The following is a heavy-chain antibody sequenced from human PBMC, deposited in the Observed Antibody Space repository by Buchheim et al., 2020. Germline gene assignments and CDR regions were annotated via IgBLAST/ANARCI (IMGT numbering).Heavy chain of an antibody. J-gene: IGHJ5*02. CDR3: AKVGVAAAVSWFDP. D-gene: IGHD6-13*01. Sequence: EVQLLESGGGLVQPGGSLRLSCAASGFTFSSYAMSWVRQAPGQGLEWVSAISGSGGSPCYADSVKGRFTISRDTSKNTRSLQMNSLRAEDTAVYYCAKVGVAAAVSWFDPWGQGTL. CDR1: GFTFSSYA. CDR2: ISGSGGSP. V-gene: IGHV3-23*01.